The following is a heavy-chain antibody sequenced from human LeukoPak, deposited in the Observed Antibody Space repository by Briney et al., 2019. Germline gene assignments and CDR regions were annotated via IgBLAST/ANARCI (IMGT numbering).Heavy chain of an antibody. D-gene: IGHD2-2*01. Sequence: GGSLRLSCAASGLTISTYSMNWVRQAPGKGLEWVSFISSSGSYIYYADSVKGRFTISRDNAKNSLYLQMNSLRAEDTAVYYCARDRDIVVDWGQGTLVTVSS. CDR2: ISSSGSYI. J-gene: IGHJ4*02. CDR1: GLTISTYS. V-gene: IGHV3-21*05. CDR3: ARDRDIVVD.